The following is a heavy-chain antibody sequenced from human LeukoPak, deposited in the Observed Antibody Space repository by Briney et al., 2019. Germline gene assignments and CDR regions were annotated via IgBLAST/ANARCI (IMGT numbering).Heavy chain of an antibody. J-gene: IGHJ4*02. CDR2: IYASGGT. D-gene: IGHD2/OR15-2a*01. CDR1: GGSISNYY. V-gene: IGHV4-4*07. CDR3: ARDFYGDDGHHPFDY. Sequence: SETLSLTCSVSGGSISNYYWNWIRQPAGKGLEWIGRIYASGGTNHNPSLKSRVTISMDKSKNHFSLNLKSVTAADTGFYYCARDFYGDDGHHPFDYWGQGIQVTVSS.